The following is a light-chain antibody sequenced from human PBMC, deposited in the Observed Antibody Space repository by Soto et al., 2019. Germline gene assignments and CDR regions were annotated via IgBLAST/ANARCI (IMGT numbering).Light chain of an antibody. CDR3: MQAKQIPRT. Sequence: QPPQLLIYLGSKRAPGVSDRISGSGSGTRFTLRISRVEAEDVGIYYCMQAKQIPRTFGQGTKVDNK. CDR2: LGS. J-gene: IGKJ1*01. V-gene: IGKV2-28*01.